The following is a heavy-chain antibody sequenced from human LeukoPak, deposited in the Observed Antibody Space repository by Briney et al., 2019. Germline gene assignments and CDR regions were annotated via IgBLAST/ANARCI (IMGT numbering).Heavy chain of an antibody. Sequence: GESLKISCKGSGYSFTSYWISWVRQMPGKGLEWMGRIDPSDSYTNYSPSFQGHVTISADKSISTAYLQWSSLKASDTAMYYCARHPICSGGSCYWGNWFDPWGQGTLVTVSS. D-gene: IGHD2-15*01. V-gene: IGHV5-10-1*01. J-gene: IGHJ5*02. CDR2: IDPSDSYT. CDR3: ARHPICSGGSCYWGNWFDP. CDR1: GYSFTSYW.